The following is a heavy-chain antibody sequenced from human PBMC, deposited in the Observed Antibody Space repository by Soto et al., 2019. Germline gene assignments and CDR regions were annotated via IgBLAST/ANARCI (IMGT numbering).Heavy chain of an antibody. D-gene: IGHD6-25*01. CDR3: AGGSSSAWIDF. Sequence: SETLSLTCTVSGDSITGCHYYWGWIRQAPGKGLEWVGRIYNGGGNTYYSPSLKSRVTISVDTSNNQFFLRLNSVTATDTAVYFCAGGSSSAWIDFWGQGTLVTVSS. J-gene: IGHJ4*02. V-gene: IGHV4-39*01. CDR2: IYNGGGNT. CDR1: GDSITGCHYY.